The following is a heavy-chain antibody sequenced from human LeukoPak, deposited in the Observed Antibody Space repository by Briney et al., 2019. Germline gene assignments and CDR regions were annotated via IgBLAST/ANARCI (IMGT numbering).Heavy chain of an antibody. CDR3: AKDQEVGATTIDY. D-gene: IGHD1-26*01. Sequence: GGSLRLSCAASGFTFNNYGIHWVRQAPGKGLEWVAFTRYDGSNKYYADSVKGRFTISRDNSKNTLYLQMNSLRAEDTAVYYCAKDQEVGATTIDYWGQGTLVTVSS. V-gene: IGHV3-30*02. CDR2: TRYDGSNK. J-gene: IGHJ4*02. CDR1: GFTFNNYG.